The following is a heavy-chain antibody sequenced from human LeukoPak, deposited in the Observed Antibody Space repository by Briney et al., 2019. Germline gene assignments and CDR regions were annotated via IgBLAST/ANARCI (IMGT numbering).Heavy chain of an antibody. D-gene: IGHD3-3*01. Sequence: SVKVSCKASGGTFSNYAISWVRQAPGQGLEWMGGIITNYGTTNYAQKYQGRVTITADESTTTVYMELSSLRSEDTAVYYCARPRTHYDFWRGYPPLDYWGQGTLVTVSS. CDR1: GGTFSNYA. V-gene: IGHV1-69*13. CDR3: ARPRTHYDFWRGYPPLDY. CDR2: IITNYGTT. J-gene: IGHJ4*02.